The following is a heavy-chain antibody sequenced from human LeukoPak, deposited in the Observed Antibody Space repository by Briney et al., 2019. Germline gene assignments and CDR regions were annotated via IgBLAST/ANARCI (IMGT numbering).Heavy chain of an antibody. CDR2: TYYSGST. J-gene: IGHJ5*02. Sequence: SETLSLTCAVSGGSISSYYWSWIRQPPGKGLEWIGYTYYSGSTNYNPSLKSRVTISVDTSKNQFSLKLSSVTAADTAVYYCARRVRPASSHYYDSSGYPNWFDPWGQGTLVTVSS. V-gene: IGHV4-59*01. CDR3: ARRVRPASSHYYDSSGYPNWFDP. D-gene: IGHD3-22*01. CDR1: GGSISSYY.